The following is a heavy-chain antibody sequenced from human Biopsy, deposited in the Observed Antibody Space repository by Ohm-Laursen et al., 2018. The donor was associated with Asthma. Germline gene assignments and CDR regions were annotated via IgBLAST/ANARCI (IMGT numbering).Heavy chain of an antibody. CDR3: ASDFPKDYVRYNFQF. J-gene: IGHJ4*02. CDR2: HDREEGGA. D-gene: IGHD4-17*01. Sequence: ASVKVSCKISGYSLTDLSMHWVRQAPGQGLGWMGGHDREEGGAVIARRFQGRVTMTEDTSTDTAYMELSSLSSDDTAVYYCASDFPKDYVRYNFQFWGQGTLVTVSS. V-gene: IGHV1-24*01. CDR1: GYSLTDLS.